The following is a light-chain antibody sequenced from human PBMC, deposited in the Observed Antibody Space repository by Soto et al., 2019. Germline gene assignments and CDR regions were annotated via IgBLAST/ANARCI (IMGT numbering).Light chain of an antibody. Sequence: EIVLTQSPGTLSLSPGERATLSCRASQSVSSSYLAWYQQKPGQAPRLLIYGASSRATGIPDRCSGSGSGTDITLTISRLETEDFEVYYCQQYGSSPLLTFGPGTKVYIK. J-gene: IGKJ3*01. CDR3: QQYGSSPLLT. CDR2: GAS. V-gene: IGKV3-20*01. CDR1: QSVSSSY.